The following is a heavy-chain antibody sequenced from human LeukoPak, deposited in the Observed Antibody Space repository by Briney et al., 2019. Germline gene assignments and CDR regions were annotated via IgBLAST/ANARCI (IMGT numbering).Heavy chain of an antibody. Sequence: GASVKVSCKASGFTFTSSAMQWVRQARGQRLEWIGWIVVGSGNTNYAQKFQERVTITRDMSTSTAYMELSSLRSEDTAVYYCARGRFGELPVKYFDYWGQGTLVTVSS. J-gene: IGHJ4*02. CDR3: ARGRFGELPVKYFDY. CDR1: GFTFTSSA. CDR2: IVVGSGNT. V-gene: IGHV1-58*02. D-gene: IGHD3-10*01.